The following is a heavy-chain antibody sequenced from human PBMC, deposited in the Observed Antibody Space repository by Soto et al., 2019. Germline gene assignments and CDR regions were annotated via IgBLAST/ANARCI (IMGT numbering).Heavy chain of an antibody. V-gene: IGHV3-53*04. CDR3: ARDSRGYCSGGSCYGLN. D-gene: IGHD2-15*01. CDR1: GFTVSSNY. J-gene: IGHJ4*02. CDR2: IYSGGST. Sequence: GGSLRLSCAASGFTVSSNYMSWVRQAPGKGLEWVSVIYSGGSTYYADSVKGRFTISRHNSKNTLYLQMNSLRAEDTAVYYCARDSRGYCSGGSCYGLNWGQGTLVTVSS.